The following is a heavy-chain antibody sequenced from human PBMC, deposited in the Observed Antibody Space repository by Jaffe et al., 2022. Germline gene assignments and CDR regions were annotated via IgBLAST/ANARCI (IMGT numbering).Heavy chain of an antibody. Sequence: EVQLVESGGDLVQPGGSLRLSCAASGFTVSSNYMSWVRQAPGKGLEWVSIIYSSGNTYYADSVKGRFTISRDNSKNTLYLQMNSLRAEDTAVYYCARAPLYGGKGGGSLGYWGQGTLVTVSS. CDR1: GFTVSSNY. D-gene: IGHD4-17*01. V-gene: IGHV3-66*02. J-gene: IGHJ4*02. CDR2: IYSSGNT. CDR3: ARAPLYGGKGGGSLGY.